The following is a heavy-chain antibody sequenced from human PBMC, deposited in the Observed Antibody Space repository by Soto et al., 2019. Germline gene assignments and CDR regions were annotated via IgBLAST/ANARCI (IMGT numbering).Heavy chain of an antibody. J-gene: IGHJ4*02. D-gene: IGHD6-13*01. CDR1: GGSISSYY. CDR3: ATYSSRGGIFDH. Sequence: SETLSLTCTVSGGSISSYYWSWIRQPPGKGLEWIGYIYYSGYTNYNPSLKSRVTISLDTSKKQFSLKLSSLIAADTAVYYCATYSSRGGIFDHWGQGTLVTVS. V-gene: IGHV4-59*01. CDR2: IYYSGYT.